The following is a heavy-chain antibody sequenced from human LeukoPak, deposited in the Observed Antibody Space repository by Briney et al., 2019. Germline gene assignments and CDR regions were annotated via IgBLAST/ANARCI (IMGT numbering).Heavy chain of an antibody. D-gene: IGHD3-10*01. CDR2: ISSSSGHI. CDR1: GFTFSIYT. V-gene: IGHV3-21*01. Sequence: GGSLRLSCAASGFTFSIYTMNWVRQAPGKGLEWVSSISSSSGHIYYADSVKGRFTISRDNAKNSLYLQMNSLRAEDTAVYYCARFLLNDYYGSTSSYGMDVWGQGTTVTVSS. J-gene: IGHJ6*02. CDR3: ARFLLNDYYGSTSSYGMDV.